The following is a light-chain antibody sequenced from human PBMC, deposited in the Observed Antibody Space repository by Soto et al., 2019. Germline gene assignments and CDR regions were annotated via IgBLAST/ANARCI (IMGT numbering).Light chain of an antibody. CDR1: RLDVGGYNY. J-gene: IGLJ1*01. CDR3: KSYAGSNTYV. Sequence: QSVLTQPASVSGSPGQSITISCTGTRLDVGGYNYVSWYQQQPGKAPKLIIYEVTNRPSGVSDRFSGSKSDNTASLTVSGLQAADEADYFCKSYAGSNTYVFGSGTKVTVL. CDR2: EVT. V-gene: IGLV2-14*03.